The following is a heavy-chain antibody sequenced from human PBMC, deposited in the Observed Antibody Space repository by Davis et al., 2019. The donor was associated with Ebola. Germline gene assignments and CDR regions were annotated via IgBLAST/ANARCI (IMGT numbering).Heavy chain of an antibody. CDR3: ARGAPLQLWRYSYYYMDL. V-gene: IGHV4-34*01. CDR1: GGSISSHY. D-gene: IGHD5-18*01. J-gene: IGHJ6*03. CDR2: IHQSGST. Sequence: PSETLSLTCTVSGGSISSHYWNWIRQSPGKGLEWIGEIHQSGSTNYNPSLKSRVTMSMDSSKNQFSLKVNSLTAADTAVYYCARGAPLQLWRYSYYYMDLWGIGATVTVFS.